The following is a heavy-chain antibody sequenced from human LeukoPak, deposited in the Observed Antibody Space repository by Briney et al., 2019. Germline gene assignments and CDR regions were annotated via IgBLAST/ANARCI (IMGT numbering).Heavy chain of an antibody. CDR1: GYTFTSYD. Sequence: AASVKVSCKASGYTFTSYDINWVRQAPGQGIEWMGWMNPNSGNTGYAQKFQGRVTMTRNTSTSTVIMELSSLRSEDTAVYYCARVIPDDSSVYYYNYYYYMDVWGKGTTVTVSS. CDR3: ARVIPDDSSVYYYNYYYYMDV. CDR2: MNPNSGNT. V-gene: IGHV1-8*01. D-gene: IGHD3-22*01. J-gene: IGHJ6*03.